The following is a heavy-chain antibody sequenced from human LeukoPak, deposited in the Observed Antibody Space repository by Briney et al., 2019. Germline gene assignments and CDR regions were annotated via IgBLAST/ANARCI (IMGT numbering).Heavy chain of an antibody. J-gene: IGHJ4*02. CDR1: GYTFTGYY. CDR2: INPNSGGT. D-gene: IGHD3-22*01. CDR3: ARGKNYYDSSSLFGY. V-gene: IGHV1-2*02. Sequence: ASVKVSCRASGYTFTGYYMHWVRQAPGQGLEWMGWINPNSGGTNYAQKFQGRVTMTRDTSISTAYMALSRLRSAATAVYYCARGKNYYDSSSLFGYWGQGTLVTVAS.